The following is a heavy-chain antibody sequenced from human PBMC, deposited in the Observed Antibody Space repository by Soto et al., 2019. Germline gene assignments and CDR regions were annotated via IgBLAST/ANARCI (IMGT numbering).Heavy chain of an antibody. J-gene: IGHJ5*02. Sequence: PGGSLRLSCAASGFTFSSHAMSWVLQSHGKGPEWVAASGSSGATYFADSVKGRFTISRDNSKNTLFLEMNSLSPEDTGVYFCAKKGSGGNWFDTWAREHWSPS. CDR3: AKKGSGGNWFDT. V-gene: IGHV3-23*01. CDR2: SGSSGAT. CDR1: GFTFSSHA.